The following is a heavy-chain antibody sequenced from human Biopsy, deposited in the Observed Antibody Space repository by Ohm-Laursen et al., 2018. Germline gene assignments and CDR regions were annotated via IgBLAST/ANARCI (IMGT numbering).Heavy chain of an antibody. CDR2: ISNIGST. V-gene: IGHV4-61*01. J-gene: IGHJ5*02. Sequence: QTLTLTCTVSGFSLSDPRVGVSWIRQPPGKGLEWLGYISNIGSTNYNPSLKSRVTISVDTSKNHFSLKLTSVTAADTAVYYCARGDYFDSNGYFWFDPWGQGTLVTVSS. CDR3: ARGDYFDSNGYFWFDP. D-gene: IGHD3-22*01. CDR1: GFSLSDPRVG.